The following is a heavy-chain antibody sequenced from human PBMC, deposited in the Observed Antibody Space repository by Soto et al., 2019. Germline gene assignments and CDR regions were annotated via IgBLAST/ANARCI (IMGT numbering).Heavy chain of an antibody. CDR1: GGHISSYY. V-gene: IGHV4-59*01. CDR3: VAGSGWYAPLGY. D-gene: IGHD6-19*01. CDR2: IYYSGST. Sequence: SETLSLTCTVFGGHISSYYWSWIRQPPGKGLEWIGYIYYSGSTNYNPSLKSRVTISVDTSKNQFSLKLSSVTAADTAVYYCVAGSGWYAPLGYWGQGTLVTVSS. J-gene: IGHJ4*02.